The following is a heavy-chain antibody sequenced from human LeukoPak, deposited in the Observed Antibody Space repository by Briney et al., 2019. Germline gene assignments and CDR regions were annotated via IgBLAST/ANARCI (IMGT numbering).Heavy chain of an antibody. V-gene: IGHV1-18*01. Sequence: ASVKVSCKASGYTFTSYGITWVRQAPGQGLEWMGWISAYNGYTNYAQKLQGRVTMTTDTSTSTAYMELRSLRSDDTAVYYCALHKTLRRIVGTSGLVFDIWGQGTMVTVSP. J-gene: IGHJ3*02. D-gene: IGHD1-26*01. CDR1: GYTFTSYG. CDR3: ALHKTLRRIVGTSGLVFDI. CDR2: ISAYNGYT.